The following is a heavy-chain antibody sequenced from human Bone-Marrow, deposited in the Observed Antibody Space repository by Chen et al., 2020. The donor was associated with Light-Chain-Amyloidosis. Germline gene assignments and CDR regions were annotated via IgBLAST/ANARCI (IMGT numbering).Heavy chain of an antibody. D-gene: IGHD5-12*01. CDR2: IYPDDSDA. Sequence: VRQMPGKGREWMGVIYPDDSDARYSPSFEGQVTISADKSITTAYLQWRSLKASDTAMYYCARRRDGYNFDYWGQGTLVTVSS. V-gene: IGHV5-51*01. J-gene: IGHJ4*02. CDR3: ARRRDGYNFDY.